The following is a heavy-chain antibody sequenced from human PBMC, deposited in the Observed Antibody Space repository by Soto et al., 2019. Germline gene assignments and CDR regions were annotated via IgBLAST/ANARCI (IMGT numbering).Heavy chain of an antibody. CDR3: ARDYPLYDYVWGSYRPPGTPYNWFDP. V-gene: IGHV1-18*01. CDR2: ISAYNGNT. D-gene: IGHD3-16*02. Sequence: ASVKVSCKASGYTFTSYGISWVRQAPGQGLEWMGWISAYNGNTNYAQKLQGRVTMTTDTSTSTAYMELRSLRSDDTAGYYCARDYPLYDYVWGSYRPPGTPYNWFDPWGQGTLVTVSS. CDR1: GYTFTSYG. J-gene: IGHJ5*02.